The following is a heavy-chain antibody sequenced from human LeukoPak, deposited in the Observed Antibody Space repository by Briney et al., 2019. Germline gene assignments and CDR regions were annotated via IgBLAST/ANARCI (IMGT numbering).Heavy chain of an antibody. CDR1: GFTISANF. D-gene: IGHD5-18*01. CDR3: ARDLSGYSYGFGGDL. CDR2: MYSVGST. J-gene: IGHJ4*02. Sequence: PGGSLRLSCAASGFTISANFMSWVRQAPGKGLEWVSIMYSVGSTFYADSVKGRFTISRDPSKNSLDLQMDSLRVDDTAVYYCARDLSGYSYGFGGDLGGQGTLVTVSS. V-gene: IGHV3-66*01.